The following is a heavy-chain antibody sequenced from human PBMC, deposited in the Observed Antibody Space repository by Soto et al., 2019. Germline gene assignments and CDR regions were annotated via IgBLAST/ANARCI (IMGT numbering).Heavy chain of an antibody. CDR1: GYTFTSYA. V-gene: IGHV1-3*01. CDR2: INAGNGNT. D-gene: IGHD6-19*01. J-gene: IGHJ4*02. Sequence: ASVKVSCKASGYTFTSYAMHWVRQAPGQRLEWMGWINAGNGNTKYSQKFQGRVTITRDTSASTAYMELSSLRSEDTAVYYCARDRSLAVAGRGSLDYWGQGTLVTVSS. CDR3: ARDRSLAVAGRGSLDY.